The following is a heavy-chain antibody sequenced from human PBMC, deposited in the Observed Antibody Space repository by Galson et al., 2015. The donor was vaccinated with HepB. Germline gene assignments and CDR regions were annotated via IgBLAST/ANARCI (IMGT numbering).Heavy chain of an antibody. CDR3: VRDVMYFDM. CDR1: GFTFRSYW. J-gene: IGHJ2*01. CDR2: INSDGSST. V-gene: IGHV3-74*01. Sequence: SLRLSCAASGFTFRSYWMSWVRQAPWKGLVWVSRINSDGSSTIYADSVKGRFTISRDNAKNPLYLQLNSLRAEDTAVYFCVRDVMYFDMWGRGTLVTVSS.